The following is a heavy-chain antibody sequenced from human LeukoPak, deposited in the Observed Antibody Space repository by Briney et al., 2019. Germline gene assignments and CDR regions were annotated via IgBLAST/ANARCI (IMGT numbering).Heavy chain of an antibody. CDR1: GYTFTNYW. V-gene: IGHV5-51*01. CDR2: IYPDESDT. J-gene: IGHJ4*02. D-gene: IGHD2-8*01. CDR3: ARHYRRYCTSSACPFDR. Sequence: GESLKISCKSSGYTFTNYWIGWARQMPGRGLEWMGIIYPDESDTRYSPSFQRQVTISADKATTTAYLRWSSLTASDSAMYYSARHYRRYCTSSACPFDRWGQGTLVTVSS.